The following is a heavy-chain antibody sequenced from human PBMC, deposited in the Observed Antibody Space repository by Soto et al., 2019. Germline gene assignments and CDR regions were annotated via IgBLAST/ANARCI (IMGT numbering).Heavy chain of an antibody. CDR2: IYRSGNA. J-gene: IGHJ4*03. V-gene: IGHV4-31*03. CDR1: GGSISSGCYY. Sequence: SETLSLTCTVSGGSISSGCYYWSWIRQLPGKGLEWMGYIYRSGNAYYNPSLESRLTISVATSKNQFSLKLFSVTAADTDVYYCARKNDFLRVPCYYTGPDFWGPGTMVTVSS. CDR3: ARKNDFLRVPCYYTGPDF. D-gene: IGHD3-3*01.